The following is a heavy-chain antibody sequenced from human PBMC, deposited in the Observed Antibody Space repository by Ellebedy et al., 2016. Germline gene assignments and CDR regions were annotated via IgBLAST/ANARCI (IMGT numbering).Heavy chain of an antibody. V-gene: IGHV4-30-2*01. CDR1: GGSISSAGYP. CDR3: ARGRISVAGINNPASHYFDY. J-gene: IGHJ4*02. D-gene: IGHD6-19*01. Sequence: SETLSLTCAVSGGSISSAGYPWSWIRQPPGKGLEWIGYIFHSGSPYYNPSLKSRVTISLDRSKNQFSLNLNSVTAADTAVYYCARGRISVAGINNPASHYFDYWGQGTLVTVSS. CDR2: IFHSGSP.